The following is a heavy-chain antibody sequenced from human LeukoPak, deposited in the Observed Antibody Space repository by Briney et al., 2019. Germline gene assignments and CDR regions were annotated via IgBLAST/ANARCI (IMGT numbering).Heavy chain of an antibody. CDR2: ISSVSSHI. CDR1: GFTFSTHS. J-gene: IGHJ4*02. D-gene: IGHD5-24*01. CDR3: ARDFRTQLDGYSPPYHFDY. V-gene: IGHV3-21*01. Sequence: GGSLRLSCEASGFTFSTHSMSWVRQSPGKGLEWVSSISSVSSHIYYADSMQGRFTISRDNAKNSLFLQMNSLRVEDTALYYCARDFRTQLDGYSPPYHFDYWGQGALVTVSS.